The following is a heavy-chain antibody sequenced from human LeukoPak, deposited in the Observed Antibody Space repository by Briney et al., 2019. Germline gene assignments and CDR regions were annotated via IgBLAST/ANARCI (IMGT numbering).Heavy chain of an antibody. CDR1: GFTFSSYG. D-gene: IGHD2-15*01. V-gene: IGHV3-30*02. Sequence: PGGSLRLSCAASGFTFSSYGMHWVRQAPGKGLEWVAFIRYDGSNKYYADSVKGRFTISRDNSKNTLYLQMNSLRAEDTAVYYCARDQGYCSGGSCYSADFDYWGQGTLVTVSS. J-gene: IGHJ4*02. CDR2: IRYDGSNK. CDR3: ARDQGYCSGGSCYSADFDY.